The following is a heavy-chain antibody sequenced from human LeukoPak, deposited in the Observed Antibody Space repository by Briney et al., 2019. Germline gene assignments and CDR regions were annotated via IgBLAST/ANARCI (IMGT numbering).Heavy chain of an antibody. D-gene: IGHD3-22*01. J-gene: IGHJ5*02. CDR2: MYYSGST. V-gene: IGHV4-30-4*01. Sequence: SETLSLTCTVSGGSISSGDYYWSWIRQPPGKGLEWIAYMYYSGSTYYNPSLKSRVTMSADTHKNPLSLKLSSVPAADTAVYYCARPYYYDSRIDPWGQGILVTVSS. CDR3: ARPYYYDSRIDP. CDR1: GGSISSGDYY.